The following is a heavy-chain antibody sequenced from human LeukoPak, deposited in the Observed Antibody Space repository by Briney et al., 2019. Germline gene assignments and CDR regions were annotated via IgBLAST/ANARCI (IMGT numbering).Heavy chain of an antibody. J-gene: IGHJ4*02. V-gene: IGHV3-7*01. CDR2: IKQDGSEK. Sequence: GGSLRLSCAASGFTFSSYWMSWVRQAPGKGLEWVANIKQDGSEKYYVDSVKGRFTISRDNAKNSLSLQMNSLRAEDTAVYYCARETSERVFDYWGQGTLVTVSS. CDR1: GFTFSSYW. D-gene: IGHD6-25*01. CDR3: ARETSERVFDY.